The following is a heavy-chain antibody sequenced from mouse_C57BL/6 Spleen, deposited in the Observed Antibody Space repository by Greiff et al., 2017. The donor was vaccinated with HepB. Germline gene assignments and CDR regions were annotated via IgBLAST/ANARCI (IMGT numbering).Heavy chain of an antibody. CDR3: ARPGYYGSSYDAMDY. J-gene: IGHJ4*01. D-gene: IGHD1-1*01. V-gene: IGHV5-17*01. CDR2: ISSVSSTI. Sequence: EVQGVESGGGLVKPGGSLKLSCAASGFTFSDYGMHWVRQAPEKGLEWVAYISSVSSTIYYADTVKGRFTISRDNAKNTLFLQMTSLRSEDTAMYYCARPGYYGSSYDAMDYWGQVTSVTVSS. CDR1: GFTFSDYG.